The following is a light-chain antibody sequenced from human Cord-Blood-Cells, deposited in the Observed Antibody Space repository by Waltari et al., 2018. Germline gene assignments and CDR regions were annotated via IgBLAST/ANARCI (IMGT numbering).Light chain of an antibody. CDR1: QSIRSY. CDR3: QQNYSTPYT. CDR2: AAS. J-gene: IGKJ2*01. V-gene: IGKV1-39*01. Sequence: DIQMTQSPSSLSASVGDRVTITCRTSQSIRSYLNWYQQKPGKAPEPLIYAASSLPSGVTSRCSGSGSGTDFTLTISSLQPEDFATYYCQQNYSTPYTFGQGTKLEIK.